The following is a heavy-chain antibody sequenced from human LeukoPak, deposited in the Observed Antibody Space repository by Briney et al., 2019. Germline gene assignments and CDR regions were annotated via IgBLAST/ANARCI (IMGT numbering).Heavy chain of an antibody. D-gene: IGHD4-17*01. CDR2: IYTSGST. CDR1: AGSIRGYY. CDR3: ARNYGDSHFDP. V-gene: IGHV4-4*07. J-gene: IGHJ5*02. Sequence: SETLSLTCTVSAGSIRGYYWSWIRQFPGKGVEWIGRIYTSGSTDYNPSLKSRVTMSVDTSKNQFSLKLSSVTAADTAVYYCARNYGDSHFDPWGQGTLVTVSS.